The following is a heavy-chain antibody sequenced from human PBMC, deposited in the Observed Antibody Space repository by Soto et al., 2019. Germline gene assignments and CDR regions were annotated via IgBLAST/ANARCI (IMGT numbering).Heavy chain of an antibody. Sequence: QVQLQQWGAGLLKPSETLSLTCAVYGGSFSGYYWSWIRQPPGKGLEWIGEINHSGSTNYNPSLKSRVTKSVDTSKNKFSLKLSSVTAADTAVYYCARGPIAAAGSEGDYYYYGMDVWGQGTTVTVSS. CDR1: GGSFSGYY. J-gene: IGHJ6*02. CDR3: ARGPIAAAGSEGDYYYYGMDV. V-gene: IGHV4-34*01. CDR2: INHSGST. D-gene: IGHD6-13*01.